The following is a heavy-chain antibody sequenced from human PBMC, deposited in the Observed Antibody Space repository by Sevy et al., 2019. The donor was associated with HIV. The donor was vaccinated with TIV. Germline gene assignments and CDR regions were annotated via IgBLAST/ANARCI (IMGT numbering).Heavy chain of an antibody. CDR1: GFTFSRYV. D-gene: IGHD1-7*01. J-gene: IGHJ4*02. V-gene: IGHV3-30*18. CDR3: AKRELYHQFLLDY. CDR2: LSYDGSDE. Sequence: GGSLRLSCAASGFTFSRYVMHWVRQAPGKGLEWLAVLSYDGSDESYADSVRGRFTISRDNSKNTLFLQMNSLRGEDKAGVYWAKRELYHQFLLDYWGQGTLVTVSS.